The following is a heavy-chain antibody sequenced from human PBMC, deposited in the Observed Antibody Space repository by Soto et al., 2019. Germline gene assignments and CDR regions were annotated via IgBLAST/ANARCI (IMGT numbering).Heavy chain of an antibody. CDR3: ARDLRLSEQLVGY. D-gene: IGHD6-6*01. J-gene: IGHJ4*02. Sequence: SLRLSCAASGFTFSSYGIHWVRQAPGKGLEWVAVIWYDGSNKYYADSVKGRFTISRDNSKNTLYLQMNSLRAEDTAVYYCARDLRLSEQLVGYWGQGTLVTVSS. CDR2: IWYDGSNK. CDR1: GFTFSSYG. V-gene: IGHV3-33*01.